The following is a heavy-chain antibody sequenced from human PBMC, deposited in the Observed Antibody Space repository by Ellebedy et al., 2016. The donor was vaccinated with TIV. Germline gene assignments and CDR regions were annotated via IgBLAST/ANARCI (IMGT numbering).Heavy chain of an antibody. CDR2: IYSSGST. J-gene: IGHJ4*02. CDR1: GGSISSYY. D-gene: IGHD3-10*01. CDR3: AREITRGASFDY. Sequence: MPSETLSLTCTVSGGSISSYYWSWVRQPPGKGLEWIGYIYSSGSTNYNPSLKSRVTISLDTSKNQFSLRLRSVTAADTALYYCAREITRGASFDYWGQGTLVTVSP. V-gene: IGHV4-59*01.